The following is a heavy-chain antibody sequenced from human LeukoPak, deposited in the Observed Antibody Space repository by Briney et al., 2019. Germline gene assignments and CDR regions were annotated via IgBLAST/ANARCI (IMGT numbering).Heavy chain of an antibody. CDR2: ISAYNGNT. CDR3: ARDRRVVVPAAEYGMDV. J-gene: IGHJ6*04. Sequence: GASVKVSCKASGYTFTSYGISWVRQAPGQGLEWMGWISAYNGNTNYAQKLQGRVTMTTDTSTSTAYMELRSLRSEDTAVYYCARDRRVVVPAAEYGMDVWGKGTTVTVSS. D-gene: IGHD2-2*01. V-gene: IGHV1-18*04. CDR1: GYTFTSYG.